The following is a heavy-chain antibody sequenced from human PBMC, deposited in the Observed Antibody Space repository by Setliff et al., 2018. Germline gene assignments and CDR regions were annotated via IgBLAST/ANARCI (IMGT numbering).Heavy chain of an antibody. CDR2: INHSGST. CDR3: ARSGYYDFWSGFLNDAFDI. D-gene: IGHD3-3*01. J-gene: IGHJ3*02. V-gene: IGHV4-34*01. CDR1: VYSISHDCH. Sequence: PSETLSLTCAVSVYSISHDCHWSWIRQPPGKGLEWIGEINHSGSTNYNPSLKSRVTISVDTSKNQFSLKLSSVTAADTAVYYCARSGYYDFWSGFLNDAFDIWGQGTMVTVSS.